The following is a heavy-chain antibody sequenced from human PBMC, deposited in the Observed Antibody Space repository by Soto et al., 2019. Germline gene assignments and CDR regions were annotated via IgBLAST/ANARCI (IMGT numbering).Heavy chain of an antibody. Sequence: QVQLVQSGAEVKKPGASVKVSCKASGYTFTSYDITWVRQAPGQGLEWMGWISAYNGNTNYAQKLQGRVTMTTDTSTSSAYMEVSSVRADGMVLYYCARGFRVAGPRWWCVSWGQGTLVTVSS. D-gene: IGHD2-15*01. V-gene: IGHV1-18*03. CDR1: GYTFTSYD. CDR2: ISAYNGNT. J-gene: IGHJ5*01. CDR3: ARGFRVAGPRWWCVS.